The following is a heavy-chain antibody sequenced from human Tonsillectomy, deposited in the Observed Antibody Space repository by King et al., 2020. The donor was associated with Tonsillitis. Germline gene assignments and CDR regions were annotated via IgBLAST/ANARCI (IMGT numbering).Heavy chain of an antibody. D-gene: IGHD1-26*01. CDR2: ISGYGGDT. CDR1: GFTFSNYA. J-gene: IGHJ4*02. CDR3: AKDRGGSAGGFDY. Sequence: DVQLVESGGGLVQPGGSLRLSCAASGFTFSNYAMCWVRQAPGKGLEWVSFISGYGGDTYYADSVQGRFIISRDHSKKTLYLQMNSLRAEDTAVYYCAKDRGGSAGGFDYWGQGTLVTVSS. V-gene: IGHV3-23*04.